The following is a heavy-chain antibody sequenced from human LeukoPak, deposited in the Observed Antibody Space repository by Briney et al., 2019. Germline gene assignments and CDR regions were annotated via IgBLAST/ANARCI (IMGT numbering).Heavy chain of an antibody. J-gene: IGHJ6*03. Sequence: GGSLRLSCAASGFTFSSYWMSWVRQAPGKGLEWVANIKQEGSEKYYVDSVKGRFTISRDNAKNSLYLQMNSLRAEDTAVYYCARDSSSTLYYYYYYYMDVWGKGTTVTVSS. CDR2: IKQEGSEK. D-gene: IGHD2-2*01. CDR3: ARDSSSTLYYYYYYYMDV. CDR1: GFTFSSYW. V-gene: IGHV3-7*01.